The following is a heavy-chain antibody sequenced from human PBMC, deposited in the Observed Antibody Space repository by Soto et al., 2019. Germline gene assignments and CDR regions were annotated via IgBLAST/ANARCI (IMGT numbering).Heavy chain of an antibody. Sequence: ASVKVSCKASGYTFTSYTFSWVRQAPGQGLEWMGWISANNGNIRYAQKLQGRVTMTTDTSTSTVYVEVWSLRSDDTAAYYCARQKGINNYYGMDVWGQGTTVTVSS. CDR3: ARQKGINNYYGMDV. CDR1: GYTFTSYT. J-gene: IGHJ6*02. V-gene: IGHV1-18*04. D-gene: IGHD3-10*01. CDR2: ISANNGNI.